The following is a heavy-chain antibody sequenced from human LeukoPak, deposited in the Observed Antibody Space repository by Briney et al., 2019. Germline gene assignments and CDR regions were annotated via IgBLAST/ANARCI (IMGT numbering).Heavy chain of an antibody. CDR3: ARGRSAVTFDY. CDR1: GGSISSYY. CDR2: IYYSGST. D-gene: IGHD4-17*01. V-gene: IGHV4-59*01. Sequence: SETLSLTCTVSGGSISSYYWSWIRPPPGKGLEWIGYIYYSGSTNYNPSLKSRVTISVDTSKNQFSLKLSSVTAADTAVYYCARGRSAVTFDYWGQGTLVTVSS. J-gene: IGHJ4*02.